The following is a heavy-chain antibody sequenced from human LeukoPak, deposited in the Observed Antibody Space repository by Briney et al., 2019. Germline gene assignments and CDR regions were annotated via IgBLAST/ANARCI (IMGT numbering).Heavy chain of an antibody. CDR2: INTDGSST. J-gene: IGHJ4*02. CDR3: AKVSESSSWYPWNYYFDY. V-gene: IGHV3-74*01. Sequence: GGSLRLSCAASGFTFSNYWMHWVPQAPGKGLVWVSRINTDGSSTNYADSVKGRFTISRDNSKNTLYLQMNSLRAEDTAVYYCAKVSESSSWYPWNYYFDYWGQGTLVTVSS. D-gene: IGHD6-13*01. CDR1: GFTFSNYW.